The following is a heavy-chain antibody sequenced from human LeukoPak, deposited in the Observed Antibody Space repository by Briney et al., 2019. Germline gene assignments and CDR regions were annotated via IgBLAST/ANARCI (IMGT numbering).Heavy chain of an antibody. Sequence: GGALRLSCAASGFTLSSYWMHWVRQAPGKGLVWVSRIKSDGSTTNYADSVKGRFTISRDNAKNTLYLQMNSLRAEDTAVYYCARELAVGGTWFDPWGQGTLVTVSS. CDR1: GFTLSSYW. V-gene: IGHV3-74*01. CDR2: IKSDGSTT. D-gene: IGHD6-19*01. CDR3: ARELAVGGTWFDP. J-gene: IGHJ5*02.